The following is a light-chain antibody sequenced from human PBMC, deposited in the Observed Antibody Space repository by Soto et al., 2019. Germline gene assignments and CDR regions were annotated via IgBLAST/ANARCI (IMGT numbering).Light chain of an antibody. CDR3: QQYNPYSPWT. Sequence: DIQMTQSPSTLSASVGDRVTITCRASQSITGWLAWFQQKPGKAPKLLISKASNLESGVPSRCSGSGSGTEFTLTISGLQPDDFATYYCQQYNPYSPWTFGQGTKVEIK. CDR2: KAS. J-gene: IGKJ1*01. V-gene: IGKV1-5*03. CDR1: QSITGW.